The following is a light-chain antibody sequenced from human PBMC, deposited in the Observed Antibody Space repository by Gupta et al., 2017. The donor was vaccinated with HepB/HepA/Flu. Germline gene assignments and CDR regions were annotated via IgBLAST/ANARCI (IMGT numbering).Light chain of an antibody. J-gene: IGKJ5*01. CDR1: QGISSY. CDR3: QQLNSYPPLT. Sequence: DIQLPQSPSFLSASVGDRLTITCRASQGISSYLAWYQQKPGKAPKLLIYAASTWQSGVPSRFSGSGSGTEFTLTISSLQPEDSATYYCQQLNSYPPLTFGQGTRLEIK. V-gene: IGKV1-9*01. CDR2: AAS.